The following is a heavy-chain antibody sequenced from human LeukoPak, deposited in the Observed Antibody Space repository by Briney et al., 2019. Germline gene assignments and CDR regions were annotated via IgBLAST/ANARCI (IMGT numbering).Heavy chain of an antibody. Sequence: SETLSLTCAVSGYSISSGYYWGWIRQPPGKGPEWIGSIYHSGSTYYNPSLKSRVTISVDTSKNQFSLKLSSVTAADTAVYYCARHLVSCSSTSCYTPTPDDAFDIWGQGTMVTVSS. CDR1: GYSISSGYY. D-gene: IGHD2-2*02. V-gene: IGHV4-38-2*01. CDR3: ARHLVSCSSTSCYTPTPDDAFDI. CDR2: IYHSGST. J-gene: IGHJ3*02.